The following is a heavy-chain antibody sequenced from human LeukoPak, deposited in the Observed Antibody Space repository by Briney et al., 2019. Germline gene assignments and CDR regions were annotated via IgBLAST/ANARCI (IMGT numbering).Heavy chain of an antibody. J-gene: IGHJ5*02. CDR3: ARGGACSSTSCYFDP. D-gene: IGHD2-2*01. CDR1: GGSTSSYY. V-gene: IGHV4-59*01. Sequence: SETLSLTCTVSGGSTSSYYWSWIRQPPGEGLEWIGYIYYSGSTNYNPSLKSRVTISVDTSKNQFSLKLSSVTAADTAVYYCARGGACSSTSCYFDPWGQGTLVTVSS. CDR2: IYYSGST.